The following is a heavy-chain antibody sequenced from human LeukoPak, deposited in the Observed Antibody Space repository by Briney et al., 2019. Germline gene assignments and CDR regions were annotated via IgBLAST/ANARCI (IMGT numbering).Heavy chain of an antibody. CDR2: IYYSGST. V-gene: IGHV4-39*07. CDR3: ARATPDYDTMITFEDYYYMDV. Sequence: PSETLSLTCTVSGGSISSSSYYWGWIRQPPGKGLKWIGTIYYSGSTYYNPSLKSRVTISVDTSKNQFSLKLSSVTAADTAVYYCARATPDYDTMITFEDYYYMDVWGKGTTVTVSS. CDR1: GGSISSSSYY. J-gene: IGHJ6*03. D-gene: IGHD3-16*01.